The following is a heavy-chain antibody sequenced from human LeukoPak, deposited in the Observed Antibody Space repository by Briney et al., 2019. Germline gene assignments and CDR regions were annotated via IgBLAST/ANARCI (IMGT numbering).Heavy chain of an antibody. V-gene: IGHV3-7*04. CDR1: GFIFSSYW. D-gene: IGHD7-27*01. J-gene: IGHJ4*02. CDR3: ARDDNWGSDY. CDR2: IKRDGSEK. Sequence: PGGSLRLSCAASGFIFSSYWMSWVRQAPGKGLEWVANIKRDGSEKYYVDSVKGRFTISRDNAKNSLYLQMNSLRAEDTAVYYCARDDNWGSDYWGQGTLVTVSS.